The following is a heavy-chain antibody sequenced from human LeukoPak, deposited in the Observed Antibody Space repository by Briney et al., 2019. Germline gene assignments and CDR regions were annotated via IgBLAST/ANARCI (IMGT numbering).Heavy chain of an antibody. CDR1: GGSISSSSYY. CDR2: IYYSGST. Sequence: SETLSLTCTVSGGSISSSSYYWGWIRQPPGKGLEWIGNIYYSGSTFYNPSLKSRVTISVDTSKNQFSLKLTSVTAADTAVYYCARRRSGSSWTDYWGQGTLVTVSS. V-gene: IGHV4-39*01. J-gene: IGHJ4*02. CDR3: ARRRSGSSWTDY. D-gene: IGHD6-13*01.